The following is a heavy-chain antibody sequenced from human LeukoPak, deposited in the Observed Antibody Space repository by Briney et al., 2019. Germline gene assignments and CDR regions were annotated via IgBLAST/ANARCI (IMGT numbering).Heavy chain of an antibody. CDR3: ARDYYDSSGYLHAFDY. V-gene: IGHV1-69*13. CDR1: GGTFSSYA. Sequence: SVKVSCKASGGTFSSYAISWVRQAPGQGLEWMGGIIPIFGTANYAQKFQGRVTITADESTSTAYMELSSLRSEDTAVYYCARDYYDSSGYLHAFDYLGQGTLVTVSS. J-gene: IGHJ4*02. D-gene: IGHD3-22*01. CDR2: IIPIFGTA.